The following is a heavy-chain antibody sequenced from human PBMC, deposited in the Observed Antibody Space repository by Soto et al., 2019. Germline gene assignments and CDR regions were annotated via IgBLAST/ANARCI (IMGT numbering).Heavy chain of an antibody. CDR3: AHSDGGYEIIYFDF. CDR1: GFSFTTAGVA. Sequence: GAALMNPAQTLRLACTFWGFSFTTAGVAVGWIRQTPGGALEWLTLIYYNDDRRFSPSLKTRLTITGDTSKNQVVLSLTNVDPGDTATYFCAHSDGGYEIIYFDFWGQGIPVNLSS. V-gene: IGHV2-5*01. J-gene: IGHJ4*02. D-gene: IGHD5-12*01. CDR2: IYYNDDR.